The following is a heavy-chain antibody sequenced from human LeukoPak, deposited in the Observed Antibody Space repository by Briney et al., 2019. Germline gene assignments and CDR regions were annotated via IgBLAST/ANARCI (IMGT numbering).Heavy chain of an antibody. J-gene: IGHJ4*02. Sequence: PGGSLRLSCAASGFTFNSFGMHWVRQAPGKGLEWVSAISGSGGSTYYADSVKGRFTISRDNSKNTLYLQMNSLRAEDTAVYYCAKKLRGSYYFDYWGQGTLVTVSS. V-gene: IGHV3-23*01. D-gene: IGHD1-26*01. CDR3: AKKLRGSYYFDY. CDR2: ISGSGGST. CDR1: GFTFNSFG.